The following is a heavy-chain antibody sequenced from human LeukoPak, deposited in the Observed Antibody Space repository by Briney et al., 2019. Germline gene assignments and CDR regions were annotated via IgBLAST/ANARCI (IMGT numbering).Heavy chain of an antibody. V-gene: IGHV4-59*01. CDR3: ARDYYGSGSSYYYYYGMDV. D-gene: IGHD3-10*01. CDR1: GGSISSYH. Sequence: SETLSLTCTVSGGSISSYHWSWIRQPPGKGLEWIGYIYYSGSTNYNPSLKSRVTISVDTSKNQFSLKLSSVTAADTAVYYCARDYYGSGSSYYYYYGMDVWGQGTTVTVSS. CDR2: IYYSGST. J-gene: IGHJ6*02.